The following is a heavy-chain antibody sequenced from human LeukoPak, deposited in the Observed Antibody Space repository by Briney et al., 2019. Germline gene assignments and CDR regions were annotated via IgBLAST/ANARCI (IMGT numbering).Heavy chain of an antibody. CDR2: IWYGGSNK. V-gene: IGHV3-33*01. J-gene: IGHJ4*02. Sequence: GGSLRLSCAASGFTFSSYGMHWVRQAQGTELEWVAVIWYGGSNKYFADSVKGRFTISRDNSKNTLYLQMNSLRAEDTAVYYCAREYDYVWGSYRYTNYYFDYWGQGTLVTVSS. CDR1: GFTFSSYG. D-gene: IGHD3-16*02. CDR3: AREYDYVWGSYRYTNYYFDY.